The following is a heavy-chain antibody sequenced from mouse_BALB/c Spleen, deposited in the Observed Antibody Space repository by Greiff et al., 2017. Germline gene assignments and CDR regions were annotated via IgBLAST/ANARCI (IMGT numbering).Heavy chain of an antibody. CDR1: GFTFSSYA. CDR2: ISSGGSYT. V-gene: IGHV5-9-3*01. CDR3: ARERYFDV. Sequence: EVKLVESGGGLVKPGGSLKLSCAASGFTFSSYAMSWVRQTPEKRLEWVATISSGGSYTYYPDSVKGRFTISRDNAKNTLYLQMSSLRSEDTAMYYCARERYFDVWGAGTTVTVSS. J-gene: IGHJ1*01.